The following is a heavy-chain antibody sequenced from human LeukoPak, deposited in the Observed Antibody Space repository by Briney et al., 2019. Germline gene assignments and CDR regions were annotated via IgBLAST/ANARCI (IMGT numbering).Heavy chain of an antibody. CDR1: GFTFSNYA. CDR2: ISGSSDPT. D-gene: IGHD2-21*01. Sequence: GESLRLSCAASGFTFSNYAMSWVRQAPGKGLEWVSVISGSSDPTYYADSVKGRFTISRDNSKNTLFLQMNSLRAEDTAVYYCVKDFLTSGRHIYYFDYWGQGTLVTVSS. J-gene: IGHJ4*02. V-gene: IGHV3-23*01. CDR3: VKDFLTSGRHIYYFDY.